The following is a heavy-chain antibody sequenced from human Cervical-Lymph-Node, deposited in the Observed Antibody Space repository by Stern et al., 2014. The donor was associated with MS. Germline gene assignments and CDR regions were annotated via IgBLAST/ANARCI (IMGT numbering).Heavy chain of an antibody. CDR1: KYNFNTHW. V-gene: IGHV5-51*03. J-gene: IGHJ5*02. Sequence: EVQLEESGAEVKKPGESLKISCKGSKYNFNTHWIAWVRQMPGKGLEWLGNIYPCNSDTRYNPSLQGQVSISADKSITTAYLHFSSLKASDSAMYFCARHGGPNWNHEAHNWFDPWGQGTLVTVSS. D-gene: IGHD1-14*01. CDR3: ARHGGPNWNHEAHNWFDP. CDR2: IYPCNSDT.